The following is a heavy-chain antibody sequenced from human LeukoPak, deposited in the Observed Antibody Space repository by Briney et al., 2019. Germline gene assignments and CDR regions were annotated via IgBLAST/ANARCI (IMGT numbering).Heavy chain of an antibody. Sequence: ASVKVSCKASGYTFVRYGVNWVRQAPGQGLEWMGWISTCDAKTHYAERLQDRFTMTRDISASTVCMELRSLTSDDTAAYYCARDNRSPGPVFADYWGQGTLVTVSS. CDR1: GYTFVRYG. CDR2: ISTCDAKT. D-gene: IGHD1-14*01. J-gene: IGHJ4*02. CDR3: ARDNRSPGPVFADY. V-gene: IGHV1-18*01.